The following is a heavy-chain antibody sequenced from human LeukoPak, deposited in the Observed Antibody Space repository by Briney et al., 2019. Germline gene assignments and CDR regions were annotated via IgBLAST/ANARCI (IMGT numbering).Heavy chain of an antibody. J-gene: IGHJ4*02. D-gene: IGHD6-13*01. V-gene: IGHV4-59*05. CDR3: ARISIAAAGRRDY. CDR2: IYYSGST. CDR1: GGSISSYY. Sequence: SETLSLTCTVSGGSISSYYWSWIRQPPGKGLEWIGSIYYSGSTYYDPSLKSRVTISVDTSKNQFSLKLSSVTAADTAVYYCARISIAAAGRRDYWGQGTLVTVSS.